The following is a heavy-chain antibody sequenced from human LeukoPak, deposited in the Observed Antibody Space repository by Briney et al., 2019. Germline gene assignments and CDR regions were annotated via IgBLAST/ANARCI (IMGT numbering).Heavy chain of an antibody. V-gene: IGHV3-21*01. J-gene: IGHJ4*02. CDR3: AREYCSGGSCYFDY. D-gene: IGHD2-15*01. CDR2: ISSSSSYI. Sequence: GGSLRLSCAASGFTFSSYSMNWVRQAPGKGLEWVSSISSSSSYIYYADSVKGRFTISRDNAKNTLYLQMNSLRAEDTAVYYCAREYCSGGSCYFDYWGQGTLVTVSS. CDR1: GFTFSSYS.